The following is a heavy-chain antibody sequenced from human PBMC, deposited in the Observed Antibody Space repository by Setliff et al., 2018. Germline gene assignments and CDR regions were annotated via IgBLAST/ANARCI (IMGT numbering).Heavy chain of an antibody. J-gene: IGHJ6*02. D-gene: IGHD6-13*01. V-gene: IGHV4-38-2*01. Sequence: LSLTCAVSGYSISSGYYWGWIRQPPGKGLEWLGSVRHRGGTYYNPSLKSRVTISLDTSKNQFSLKLSSVTAADTAVYYCARVSMYSSSWYYYYYGMDVWGQGTTVTVSS. CDR1: GYSISSGYY. CDR3: ARVSMYSSSWYYYYYGMDV. CDR2: VRHRGGT.